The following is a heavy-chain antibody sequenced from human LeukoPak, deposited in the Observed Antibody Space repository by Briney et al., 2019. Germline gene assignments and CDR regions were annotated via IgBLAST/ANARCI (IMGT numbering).Heavy chain of an antibody. D-gene: IGHD6-19*01. CDR1: GYTFTSYY. Sequence: GASVKVSCKASGYTFTSYYMHWVRQAPGQGLEWMGGIVPMFGTTNYGQKFQGRVTITADKSTSTAYMELSSLRSEDTAVYYRAREFGQWLASFDYWGQGTLVTVSS. V-gene: IGHV1-69*06. J-gene: IGHJ4*02. CDR2: IVPMFGTT. CDR3: AREFGQWLASFDY.